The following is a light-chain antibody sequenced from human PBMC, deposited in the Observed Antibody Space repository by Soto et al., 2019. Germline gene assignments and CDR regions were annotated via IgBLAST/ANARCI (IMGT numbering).Light chain of an antibody. CDR3: QQSSSTPPVT. CDR1: QSISTY. J-gene: IGKJ4*01. V-gene: IGKV1-39*01. CDR2: GAS. Sequence: DIQMTQSPSSLPASVGDRVTITCRASQSISTYLNWYQQKPGKAPKLLIYGASSLQSWVPSRFSGSGSGTDFTLPISSLQPEDFATYYCQQSSSTPPVTFGGGTKVEIK.